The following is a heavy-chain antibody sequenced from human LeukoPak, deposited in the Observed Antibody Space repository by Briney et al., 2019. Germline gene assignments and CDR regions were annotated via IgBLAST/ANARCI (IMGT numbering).Heavy chain of an antibody. CDR3: ATDFYDST. CDR2: IRSNSDGGTI. D-gene: IGHD3-22*01. Sequence: GGSLRLSCATSGFTFSNAWMNWVRQAPGKGLEWVGRIRSNSDGGTIDYAAPVKGRFTLSRDNSKTTLYLQMNSLQTEDTAVYYCATDFYDSTWGQGTLVTVSS. J-gene: IGHJ5*02. CDR1: GFTFSNAW. V-gene: IGHV3-15*07.